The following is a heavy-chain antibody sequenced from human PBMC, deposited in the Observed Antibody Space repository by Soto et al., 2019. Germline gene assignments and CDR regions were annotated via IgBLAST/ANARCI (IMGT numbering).Heavy chain of an antibody. CDR2: INPSGGST. CDR3: ARECIYYYYDSSGYDLERTRPNGMDV. D-gene: IGHD3-22*01. V-gene: IGHV1-46*01. Sequence: ASVKVCGEASGYTFTSYYIHWVRQAPGQGLEWMGIINPSGGSTSYAQKFQGRVTMTRDTSTSTVYMELSSLRSEDTAVYYCARECIYYYYDSSGYDLERTRPNGMDVWGQGTTVTVSS. J-gene: IGHJ6*02. CDR1: GYTFTSYY.